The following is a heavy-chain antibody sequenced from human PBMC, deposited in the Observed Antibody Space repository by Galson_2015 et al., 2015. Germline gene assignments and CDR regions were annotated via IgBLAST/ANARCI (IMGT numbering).Heavy chain of an antibody. CDR3: TTVYAGSAEGN. D-gene: IGHD2/OR15-2a*01. CDR1: GFTISNAW. J-gene: IGHJ4*02. Sequence: SLRLTCAGSGFTISNAWMSWVRQAPGKGLEWVGRIKSKAADGTIDYAAPVKGRFIISRDDSKNTLYLQMNSLKIEDTAVYYCTTVYAGSAEGNWGQGTLVSVSS. V-gene: IGHV3-15*01. CDR2: IKSKAADGTI.